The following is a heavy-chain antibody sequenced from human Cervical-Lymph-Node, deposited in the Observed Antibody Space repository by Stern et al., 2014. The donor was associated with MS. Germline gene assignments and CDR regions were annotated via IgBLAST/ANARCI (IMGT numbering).Heavy chain of an antibody. D-gene: IGHD4-23*01. J-gene: IGHJ4*02. V-gene: IGHV3-21*01. Sequence: EVQLVESGGGLVKPGGSLRLSCAASGFTFSSYSMNWVRQAPGKGLEWVASISSGGSYIYYADSLRGRFTISRDTAKNSLYLQMNSLRAEDTAVYYCARGRGGNYRYYFDYWGQGTLVTVSS. CDR2: ISSGGSYI. CDR3: ARGRGGNYRYYFDY. CDR1: GFTFSSYS.